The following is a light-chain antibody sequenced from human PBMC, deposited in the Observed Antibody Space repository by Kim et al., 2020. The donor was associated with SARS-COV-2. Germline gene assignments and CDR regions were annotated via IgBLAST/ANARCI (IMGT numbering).Light chain of an antibody. V-gene: IGKV1-12*01. CDR1: QGISRW. CDR3: QQAKANNDPLP. Sequence: VGDRVTITCRASQGISRWLAWYQQKPGKAPKLLIYAASTLQSGVPSRFSGSGSGTDFTLSISILQPEDFATYYCQQAKANNDPLPFDQRTRLEI. J-gene: IGKJ5*01. CDR2: AAS.